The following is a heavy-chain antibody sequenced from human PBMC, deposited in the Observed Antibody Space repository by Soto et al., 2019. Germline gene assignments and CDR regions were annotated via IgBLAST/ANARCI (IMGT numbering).Heavy chain of an antibody. J-gene: IGHJ5*02. CDR2: IFYSGST. CDR3: ARIFYDLSTATGGHWFDP. D-gene: IGHD3-9*01. CDR1: GGSINTAGYY. V-gene: IGHV4-31*01. Sequence: QVQLQESGPGLVKPSQTLSLTCTVSGGSINTAGYYWNWVRHNPGKGLEWIGYIFYSGSTYYNPSLKSLLTMLLDKSKNDFSLKLRSVTAADTAYDYCARIFYDLSTATGGHWFDPWGHGTLVTVSS.